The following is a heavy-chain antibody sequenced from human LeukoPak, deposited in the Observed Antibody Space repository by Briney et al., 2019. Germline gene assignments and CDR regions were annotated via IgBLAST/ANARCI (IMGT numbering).Heavy chain of an antibody. J-gene: IGHJ2*01. Sequence: SETLSLTCTVSGASISGYYWSWIRQPAGKGLEWIGRIYSSGSTNYNPSLKSRVTMSVDTSKNQFSLKLSSVTAADTAVYYCARDPKGADWYFDLWGCGTLVTVSS. CDR1: GASISGYY. CDR2: IYSSGST. V-gene: IGHV4-4*07. D-gene: IGHD4/OR15-4a*01. CDR3: ARDPKGADWYFDL.